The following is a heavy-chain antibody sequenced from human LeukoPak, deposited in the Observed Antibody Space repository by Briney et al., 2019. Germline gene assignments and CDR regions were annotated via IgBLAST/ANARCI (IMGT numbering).Heavy chain of an antibody. D-gene: IGHD2-15*01. J-gene: IGHJ3*02. CDR2: IIPILGIA. Sequence: SVKVSCKASGGTFSSYAISWVRQAPGQGLEWMGRIIPILGIANYAQKFQGRVTITADKSTSTAYMELSSLRSEDTAVYYCARLVYCSGGSCYSPGAFVIWGQGTMVTVSS. V-gene: IGHV1-69*04. CDR3: ARLVYCSGGSCYSPGAFVI. CDR1: GGTFSSYA.